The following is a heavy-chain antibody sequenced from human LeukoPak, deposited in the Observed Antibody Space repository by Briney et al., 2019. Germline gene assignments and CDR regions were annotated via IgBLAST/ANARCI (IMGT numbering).Heavy chain of an antibody. J-gene: IGHJ5*02. CDR2: IYWDDDK. V-gene: IGHV2-5*02. CDR3: AHRWVSDTSGYVYKGGWFDP. Sequence: SGPTLVNSTQTLTLTCAFSGSSLTTNGVSVGWFRQSPGNALEWLALIYWDDDKRYSPSLRNRLTITKDTSKNEEVHTLPNIDYTDTGTYYCAHRWVSDTSGYVYKGGWFDPWGQGILVTVSS. CDR1: GSSLTTNGVS. D-gene: IGHD3-22*01.